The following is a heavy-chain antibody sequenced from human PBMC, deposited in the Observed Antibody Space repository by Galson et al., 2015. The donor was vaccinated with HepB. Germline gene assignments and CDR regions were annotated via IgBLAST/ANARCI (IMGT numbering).Heavy chain of an antibody. D-gene: IGHD6-13*01. CDR3: ARGAPDSSDAFDI. J-gene: IGHJ3*02. V-gene: IGHV3-33*01. Sequence: SLRLSCAASGFTFSSYGMHWVRQAPGKGPEWVAVIWYDGSNKYYADSVKGRFTISRDNSKNTLYLQMNSLRAEDTAVYYCARGAPDSSDAFDIWGQGTMVTVSS. CDR2: IWYDGSNK. CDR1: GFTFSSYG.